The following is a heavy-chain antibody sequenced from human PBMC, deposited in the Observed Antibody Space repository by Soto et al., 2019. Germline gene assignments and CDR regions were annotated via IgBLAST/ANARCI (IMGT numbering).Heavy chain of an antibody. CDR3: ARLGAYYQALDS. D-gene: IGHD3-22*01. J-gene: IGHJ4*02. V-gene: IGHV4-59*08. Sequence: SAPLSVTGSVSDGALSPNDLSSIRQHPGKGLEWIGYIYYAGTTTYNPPLKSRVSISVDTSKNEVSLTLTSFTAADTAVYYSARLGAYYQALDSWGQGTLVTVSS. CDR2: IYYAGTT. CDR1: DGALSPND.